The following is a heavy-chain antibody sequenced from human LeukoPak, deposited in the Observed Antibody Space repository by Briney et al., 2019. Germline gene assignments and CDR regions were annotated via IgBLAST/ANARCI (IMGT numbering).Heavy chain of an antibody. D-gene: IGHD6-6*01. V-gene: IGHV4-59*08. CDR1: GGSVSGYY. Sequence: PSETLSLTCTVSGGSVSGYYWSWIRQPPGKGLEYIASIYYGGTTNYNPSLKSRVTISVDTSKNQFSLKLGSMTAADTAVYYCGRLLSSSNWFDPWGQGTLVTVSS. CDR3: GRLLSSSNWFDP. J-gene: IGHJ5*02. CDR2: IYYGGTT.